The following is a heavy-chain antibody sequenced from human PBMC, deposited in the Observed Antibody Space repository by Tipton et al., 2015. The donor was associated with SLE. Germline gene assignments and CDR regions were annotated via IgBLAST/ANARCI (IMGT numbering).Heavy chain of an antibody. J-gene: IGHJ4*02. Sequence: TLSLTCAVYGGSFSGYYWNWIRQPPGKGLEWIGEINHSGRTNYNPSLKSRVTISVDTSKNQFSLKLSSVTAADTAVYYCARGEYFDYWGQGTLVTVSS. CDR2: INHSGRT. CDR1: GGSFSGYY. CDR3: ARGEYFDY. V-gene: IGHV4-34*01.